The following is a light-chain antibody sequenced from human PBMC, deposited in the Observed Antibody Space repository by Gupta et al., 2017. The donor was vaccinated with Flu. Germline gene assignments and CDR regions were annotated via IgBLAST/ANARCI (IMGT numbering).Light chain of an antibody. CDR1: QSIRSY. J-gene: IGKJ4*01. CDR2: DAS. Sequence: EIVLTQSPATLSLSPGERATLSCRASQSIRSYLAWYQQKPGQAPRLLIYDASNRATGAPVRFSIRGSGTDFILTISSLEPEDFAVYYCQQRSDWPLTFGGGTKVEL. CDR3: QQRSDWPLT. V-gene: IGKV3-11*01.